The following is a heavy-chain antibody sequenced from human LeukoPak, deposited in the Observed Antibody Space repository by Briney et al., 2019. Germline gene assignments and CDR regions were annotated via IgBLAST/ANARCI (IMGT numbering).Heavy chain of an antibody. Sequence: PSETLSLTCTVSGGSISSYYWSWIRQPPGKGLDWIGYIYTSGSTNYNPSLKSRVTISVDTSKNQFSLKLSSVTAADTAVYYCAVTPIRYGLGEYYFDYWGQGTLVTVSS. CDR1: GGSISSYY. J-gene: IGHJ4*02. V-gene: IGHV4-4*09. D-gene: IGHD3-16*01. CDR3: AVTPIRYGLGEYYFDY. CDR2: IYTSGST.